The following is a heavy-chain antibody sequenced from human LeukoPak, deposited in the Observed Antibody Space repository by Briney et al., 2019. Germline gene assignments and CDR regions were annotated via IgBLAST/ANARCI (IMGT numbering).Heavy chain of an antibody. CDR1: GFIFSNYW. CDR3: ARDLGYCSSTSCQPVGNFQH. D-gene: IGHD2-2*01. V-gene: IGHV3-74*01. CDR2: VNTDGSST. J-gene: IGHJ1*01. Sequence: GGSLRLSCAASGFIFSNYWMHWVRQAPGKGLVWVSRVNTDGSSTNYADSVKGRFTISRDNAKNMLYLQMNSLRAEDTAVYYCARDLGYCSSTSCQPVGNFQHWGQGALVTDSS.